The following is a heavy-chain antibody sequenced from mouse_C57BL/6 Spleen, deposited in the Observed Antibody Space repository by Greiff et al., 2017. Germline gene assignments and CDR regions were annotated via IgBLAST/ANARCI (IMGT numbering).Heavy chain of an antibody. D-gene: IGHD1-1*01. CDR2: IYPGSGST. J-gene: IGHJ1*03. CDR1: GYTFTSYW. V-gene: IGHV1-55*01. CDR3: ARKGDYGSSGYFDV. Sequence: QVQLQQPGAELVKPGASVKMSCKASGYTFTSYWITWVKQRPGQGLEWIGDIYPGSGSTNYNEKFKSKATLTVDTSSSTAYMQLSSLTSEDSAVYYGARKGDYGSSGYFDVWGTGTTVTVSS.